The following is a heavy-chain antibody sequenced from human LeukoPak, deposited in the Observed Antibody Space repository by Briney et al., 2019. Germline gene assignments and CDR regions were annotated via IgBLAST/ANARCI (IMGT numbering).Heavy chain of an antibody. Sequence: GGSLRLSCAASGFTFNTYAMSWVRQAPWERLQWVSGISDSGGNTYYADSVRGRFTISRDNSKNTLYLQMNSLRAEDTAVYYCARHRSSWLIDYWGQGTLVSVSS. CDR1: GFTFNTYA. D-gene: IGHD6-6*01. V-gene: IGHV3-23*01. CDR3: ARHRSSWLIDY. J-gene: IGHJ4*02. CDR2: ISDSGGNT.